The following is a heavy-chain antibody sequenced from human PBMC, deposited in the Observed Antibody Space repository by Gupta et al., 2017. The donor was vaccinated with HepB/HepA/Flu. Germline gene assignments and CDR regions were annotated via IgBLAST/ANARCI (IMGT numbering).Heavy chain of an antibody. V-gene: IGHV3-7*01. J-gene: IGHJ4*02. D-gene: IGHD2-8*01. CDR1: GFSFSSFW. Sequence: EVQLVESGGDLVQPGGSLRLSCAGSGFSFSSFWMSWVRQAPGKGLEWVANIKHDASERFYVDSVKGRFTISRDNARKSLYLYMNNLRAEDTGVYYCARDGDDFGNGVPLNEYWGQGTLVTVSS. CDR2: IKHDASER. CDR3: ARDGDDFGNGVPLNEY.